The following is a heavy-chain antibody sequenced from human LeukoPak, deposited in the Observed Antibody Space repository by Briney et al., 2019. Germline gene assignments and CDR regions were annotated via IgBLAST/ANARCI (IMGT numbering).Heavy chain of an antibody. Sequence: GESLKISCTGSGYDFTNYWIAWVRQMPGEGLEWMGIIYPGDSDTKYSPSIQGLVTISADKSISTAYLQWGGLKASDTAMYYCARRIAVAGQDYFDSWGQGTLVSVSS. CDR2: IYPGDSDT. CDR1: GYDFTNYW. D-gene: IGHD6-19*01. J-gene: IGHJ4*02. V-gene: IGHV5-51*01. CDR3: ARRIAVAGQDYFDS.